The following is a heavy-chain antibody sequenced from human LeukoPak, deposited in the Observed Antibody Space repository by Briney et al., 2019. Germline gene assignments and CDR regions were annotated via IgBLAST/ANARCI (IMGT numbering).Heavy chain of an antibody. V-gene: IGHV4-61*02. CDR1: GGSISSGSYY. Sequence: SETLSLTCTVSGGSISSGSYYWSWIRQPAGKGLEWIGRIYTSGSTNYNPSLKGRVTISVDTSKNQFSLKLSSVTAADTAVYYCARGRRAGYNWYYFDYWGQGTLVTVSS. J-gene: IGHJ4*02. CDR2: IYTSGST. D-gene: IGHD5-24*01. CDR3: ARGRRAGYNWYYFDY.